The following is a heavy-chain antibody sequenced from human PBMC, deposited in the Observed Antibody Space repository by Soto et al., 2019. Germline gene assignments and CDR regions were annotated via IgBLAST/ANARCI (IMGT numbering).Heavy chain of an antibody. Sequence: GGSLRLSCAASGFTFSSYAMSWVRQAPGKGLERVSAISGSGGSTYYADSVKGRFTISRDNSKNTLYLQMNSLRAEDTAVYYCAKDPRYYYDSSGYYYDYYGMDVWGQGTTVTVSS. CDR1: GFTFSSYA. D-gene: IGHD3-22*01. CDR3: AKDPRYYYDSSGYYYDYYGMDV. J-gene: IGHJ6*02. V-gene: IGHV3-23*01. CDR2: ISGSGGST.